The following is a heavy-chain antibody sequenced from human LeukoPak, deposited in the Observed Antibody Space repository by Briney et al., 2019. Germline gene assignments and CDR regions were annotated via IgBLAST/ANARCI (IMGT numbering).Heavy chain of an antibody. CDR1: GGSISSGGYS. V-gene: IGHV4-30-2*01. Sequence: SQTLSLTCAVSGGSISSGGYSWSWIRQPPGKGLEWIGYIYHSGSTYYNPSLKSRVAISVDRSKNQFSLKLSSVTAADTAVYYCAREKSGYFDYWGQGTLVTVSS. J-gene: IGHJ4*02. CDR2: IYHSGST. D-gene: IGHD3-3*01. CDR3: AREKSGYFDY.